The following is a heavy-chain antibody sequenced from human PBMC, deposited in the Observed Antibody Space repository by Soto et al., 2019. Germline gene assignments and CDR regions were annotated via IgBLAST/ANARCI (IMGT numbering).Heavy chain of an antibody. CDR2: IDGGGTIT. V-gene: IGHV3-74*01. CDR3: ARDLTSLETPGDDFDY. D-gene: IGHD1-1*01. CDR1: GFTFNNYW. Sequence: EVQLVESGGGSVQPGGSLRLSCAASGFTFNNYWMHWVRQAPGKGLVWVSRIDGGGTITTYADSVKGRFSISRDNAKNTLYLQMNSLRDDDTAVYYCARDLTSLETPGDDFDYWGQGTLVTVSS. J-gene: IGHJ4*02.